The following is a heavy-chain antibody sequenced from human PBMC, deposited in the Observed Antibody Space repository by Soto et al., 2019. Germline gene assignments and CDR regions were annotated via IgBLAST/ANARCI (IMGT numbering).Heavy chain of an antibody. CDR3: ARGGGDPELFAS. CDR1: FYTFTNSG. Sequence: ASVKVSSKAPFYTFTNSGIRCVRPSSGQGLEWMGWISAYNGNTNYAQKLQGRVTMTTDTSTSTAYMELRSLRSDDTAVHYCARGGGDPELFASWGQGTLVTVSS. CDR2: ISAYNGNT. D-gene: IGHD3-3*01. J-gene: IGHJ4*02. V-gene: IGHV1-18*04.